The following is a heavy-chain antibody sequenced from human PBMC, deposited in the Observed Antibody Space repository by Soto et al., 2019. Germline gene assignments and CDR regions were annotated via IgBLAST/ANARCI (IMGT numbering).Heavy chain of an antibody. J-gene: IGHJ4*02. CDR3: ARARGSATGYDDY. Sequence: EVQLVESGGGLVKPGGSLRLSCAASGFTFSSYSMNWVRQAPGKGLEWVSSISSASTSIYYADSVKGRFTISRDNAKNSLYLQMNSLAAEDTAVYYCARARGSATGYDDYWGQGTLVTVSS. D-gene: IGHD2-15*01. V-gene: IGHV3-21*01. CDR1: GFTFSSYS. CDR2: ISSASTSI.